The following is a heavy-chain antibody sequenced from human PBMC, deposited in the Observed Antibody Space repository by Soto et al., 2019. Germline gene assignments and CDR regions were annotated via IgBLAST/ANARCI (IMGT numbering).Heavy chain of an antibody. CDR3: ARASSSSSAADY. V-gene: IGHV4-31*01. D-gene: IGHD6-6*01. J-gene: IGHJ4*02. CDR1: GESVSSGGYC. Sequence: QGQLQESGPGLVKPSQTLSLTCNVSGESVSSGGYCWSWIRHHPLKGLEWIGYTYDSDRAYYNPSLKSLVTISMDTSKNHFAMRLSSVTDADTADYYCARASSSSSAADYWGQGTLVTVSS. CDR2: TYDSDRA.